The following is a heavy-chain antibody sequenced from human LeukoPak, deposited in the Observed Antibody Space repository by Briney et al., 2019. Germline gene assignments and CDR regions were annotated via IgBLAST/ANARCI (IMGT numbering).Heavy chain of an antibody. V-gene: IGHV3-30*04. CDR2: ISYDGSNK. D-gene: IGHD2-2*01. Sequence: GGSLRLSCAASGFTFSSYAMHWVRQAPGKGLEWVAVISYDGSNKYYADSVKGRFTISRDNSKNTLYLQMNSLRAEDTAVYYCAKSHSIVVVPADAFDIWGQGTMVTVSS. CDR3: AKSHSIVVVPADAFDI. J-gene: IGHJ3*02. CDR1: GFTFSSYA.